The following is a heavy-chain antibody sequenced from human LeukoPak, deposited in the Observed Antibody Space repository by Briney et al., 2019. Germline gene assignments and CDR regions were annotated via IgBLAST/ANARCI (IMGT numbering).Heavy chain of an antibody. Sequence: GGSLRLSCAASGFTFSSYSMNWVRQAPGKGLEWVSSISSSSSYIYYADSVKGRFTISRDNAKNSLYLQMNSLRAEDTAVYYCAVEHDSSGYSPFDYWGQGTLVTVSS. CDR1: GFTFSSYS. J-gene: IGHJ4*02. V-gene: IGHV3-21*01. D-gene: IGHD3-22*01. CDR2: ISSSSSYI. CDR3: AVEHDSSGYSPFDY.